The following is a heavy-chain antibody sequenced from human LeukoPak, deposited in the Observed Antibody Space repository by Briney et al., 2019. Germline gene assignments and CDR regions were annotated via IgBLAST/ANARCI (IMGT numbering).Heavy chain of an antibody. J-gene: IGHJ4*02. CDR3: AXEDXYRDSWYQSLGY. D-gene: IGHD6-13*01. Sequence: GGSLRLSCAASGFTFSNYAMSWVRRAPGKGLEWVSAISGSGGKTYYADSVKGRFTVSRDNSKNTLYLEMNSLRAEDTAVYYXAXEDXYRDSWYQSLGYWGQGTPVTVSS. V-gene: IGHV3-23*01. CDR1: GFTFSNYA. CDR2: ISGSGGKT.